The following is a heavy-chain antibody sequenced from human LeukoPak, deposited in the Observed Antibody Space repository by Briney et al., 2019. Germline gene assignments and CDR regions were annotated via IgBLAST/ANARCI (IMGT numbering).Heavy chain of an antibody. CDR2: IYSGGST. J-gene: IGHJ4*02. CDR1: GFTVSSNY. D-gene: IGHD6-13*01. Sequence: GGSLRLSCAASGFTVSSNYMTWVRQAPGKGLEWVSVIYSGGSTFYADSVKGRFTISRDNSKNTLYLQMNSLRAEDTAVYYCAREPFGSSSHWGQGTLVTVSS. CDR3: AREPFGSSSH. V-gene: IGHV3-53*01.